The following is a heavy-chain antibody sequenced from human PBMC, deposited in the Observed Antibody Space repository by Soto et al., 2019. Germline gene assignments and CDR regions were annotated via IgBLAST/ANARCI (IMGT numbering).Heavy chain of an antibody. CDR2: IIPILGMA. D-gene: IGHD2-15*01. J-gene: IGHJ4*02. CDR3: ARAPYCSGGSCDSEGFDY. Sequence: QVQLVQSGAEVKKPGSSVKVSCKASGGTFSIYTISWVRQAPGQGLEWMGRIIPILGMANYAQKFQGRVTITADNSTSTDYTELSSVRSEDTAVYYCARAPYCSGGSCDSEGFDYWGQGTLVTVSS. V-gene: IGHV1-69*02. CDR1: GGTFSIYT.